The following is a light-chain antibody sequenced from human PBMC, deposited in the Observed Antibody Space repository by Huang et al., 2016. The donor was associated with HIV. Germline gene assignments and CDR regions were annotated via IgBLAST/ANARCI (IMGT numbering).Light chain of an antibody. CDR2: LGS. CDR1: QSLLHSNGYNY. CDR3: MQALQTPV. V-gene: IGKV2-28*01. J-gene: IGKJ3*01. Sequence: EIVMTQSPLSLPVTPGEPASISCRSSQSLLHSNGYNYLDWYLQKPGQSPQLLIYLGSNRASGVPDRFSGSGSGTDFTLKISRVEAEDVGMYYCMQALQTPVFGPGTRVDIK.